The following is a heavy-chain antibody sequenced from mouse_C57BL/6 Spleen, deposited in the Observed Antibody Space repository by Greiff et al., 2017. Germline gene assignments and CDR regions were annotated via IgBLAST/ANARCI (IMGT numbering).Heavy chain of an antibody. CDR1: GYAFSSYW. CDR2: IYSGDGDT. D-gene: IGHD4-1*01. V-gene: IGHV1-80*01. J-gene: IGHJ3*01. Sequence: QVQLQQSGAELVKPGASVKISCKASGYAFSSYWMNWVKQRPGKGLEWIGQIYSGDGDTNYNGTFKGQATLTADKSSSKAYMQLSSLTSEDSAVYYCARAGNWDGTWFADWGQGTLVTVSA. CDR3: ARAGNWDGTWFAD.